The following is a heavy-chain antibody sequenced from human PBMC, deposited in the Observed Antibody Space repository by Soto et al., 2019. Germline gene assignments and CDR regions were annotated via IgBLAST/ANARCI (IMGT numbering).Heavy chain of an antibody. CDR2: INPSGGTT. CDR1: GYIFSNYY. Sequence: QVQLVQSGAEVKKPGASVKVSCKASGYIFSNYYMHWVRQAPRQGLEWVGIINPSGGTTSYAQKSQGRVTLTSDTSTSTFYMELGSLRSEDTAVYYCARGDGRGSSGFYYYYGMDVWGQGTTVTVSS. J-gene: IGHJ6*02. V-gene: IGHV1-46*01. CDR3: ARGDGRGSSGFYYYYGMDV. D-gene: IGHD6-25*01.